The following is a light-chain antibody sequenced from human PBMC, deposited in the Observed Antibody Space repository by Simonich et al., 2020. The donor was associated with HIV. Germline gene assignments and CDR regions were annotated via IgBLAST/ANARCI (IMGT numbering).Light chain of an antibody. CDR2: GAS. CDR1: QSVGSN. CDR3: QQYYGTPYT. J-gene: IGKJ2*01. Sequence: EIVMTQSPATLSVSPGERATLSCRASQSVGSNLVWYQQKPGQAPRLLIYGASTRATGIPARFSGSGSGTDFTLTISSLQAEDVAVYYCQQYYGTPYTFGQGTKVEI. V-gene: IGKV3-15*01.